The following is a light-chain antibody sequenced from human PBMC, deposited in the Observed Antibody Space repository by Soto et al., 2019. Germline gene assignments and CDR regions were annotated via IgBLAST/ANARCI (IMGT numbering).Light chain of an antibody. Sequence: QSALTQPRSVSGSPGQSVTISCTGTSSDVGSYNYVSWYQQHPGKAPKVMIYDVRKRPSGVPDRFSGSKSGNTASLTISGLQAEDEADYYCCSYVGSYTWVFGGGTKVTVL. V-gene: IGLV2-11*01. J-gene: IGLJ3*02. CDR3: CSYVGSYTWV. CDR1: SSDVGSYNY. CDR2: DVR.